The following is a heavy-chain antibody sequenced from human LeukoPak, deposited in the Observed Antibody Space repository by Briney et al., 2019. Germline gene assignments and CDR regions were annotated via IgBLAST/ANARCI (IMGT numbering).Heavy chain of an antibody. CDR2: INPNSGGT. D-gene: IGHD3-10*01. CDR1: RYTFTSYY. CDR3: ARDRGITMVRGVIRPYYFDY. V-gene: IGHV1-2*02. J-gene: IGHJ4*02. Sequence: ASVKVSCKASRYTFTSYYMHWVRQAPGQGLEWMGWINPNSGGTNYAQKFQGRVTMTRDTSISTAYMELSRLRSDDTAVYYCARDRGITMVRGVIRPYYFDYWGQGTLVTVSS.